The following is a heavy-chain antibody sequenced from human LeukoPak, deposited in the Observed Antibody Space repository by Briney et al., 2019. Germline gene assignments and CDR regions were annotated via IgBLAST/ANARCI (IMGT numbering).Heavy chain of an antibody. J-gene: IGHJ3*02. D-gene: IGHD3-10*01. Sequence: GGSLRLSCAASGFTFSRYGMHWVRQAPGKGLEWLAVMSSDGGDIYYADSVKGRFTISRDNAKNSLYLQMNNLRAEDTALYYCARDRGSHAFDIWGQGTLVTVSS. CDR1: GFTFSRYG. V-gene: IGHV3-30*03. CDR2: MSSDGGDI. CDR3: ARDRGSHAFDI.